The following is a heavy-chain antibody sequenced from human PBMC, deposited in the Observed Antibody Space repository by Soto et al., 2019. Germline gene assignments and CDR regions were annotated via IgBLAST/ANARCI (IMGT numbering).Heavy chain of an antibody. CDR1: GFTFSSYG. CDR2: IWYDGSNK. D-gene: IGHD5-18*01. J-gene: IGHJ5*02. CDR3: ARDQNTAMVTAYNWLDP. V-gene: IGHV3-33*01. Sequence: GGSLRLSCAASGFTFSSYGMHWVRQAPGKGLERVAVIWYDGSNKYYADSVKGRFTISRDNSKNTLYLQMTSLRAEDTAVFYCARDQNTAMVTAYNWLDPWGKGTLVTVSS.